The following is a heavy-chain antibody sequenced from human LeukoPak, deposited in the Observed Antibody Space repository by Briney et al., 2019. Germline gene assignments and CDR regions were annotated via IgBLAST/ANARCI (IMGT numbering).Heavy chain of an antibody. CDR2: ISAYNGKT. CDR1: GYTFNIYG. Sequence: ASVKVSCKASGYTFNIYGITWVRQAPGQGLEWMGWISAYNGKTNYAQKFQGRVTLTTDTSTSTAYMELRSLRSDDTAVYYCARDPLGQSFWSGYYVYFDYWGQGTLVTVSS. V-gene: IGHV1-18*01. J-gene: IGHJ4*02. CDR3: ARDPLGQSFWSGYYVYFDY. D-gene: IGHD3-3*01.